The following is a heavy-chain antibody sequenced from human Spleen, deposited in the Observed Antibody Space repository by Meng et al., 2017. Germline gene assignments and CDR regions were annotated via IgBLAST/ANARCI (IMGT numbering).Heavy chain of an antibody. J-gene: IGHJ4*02. V-gene: IGHV3-23*01. CDR2: ISGSGRAT. Sequence: GGSLRLSCAVSGFTFNKHAMSWVRQAPGKGLEWVSAISGSGRATYYADSVKGRFTISRDNSKNTLYLQMNSLRAEDSAVYYCVSEDKSGAPWGQGIPVTVSS. CDR1: GFTFNKHA. D-gene: IGHD2-15*01. CDR3: VSEDKSGAP.